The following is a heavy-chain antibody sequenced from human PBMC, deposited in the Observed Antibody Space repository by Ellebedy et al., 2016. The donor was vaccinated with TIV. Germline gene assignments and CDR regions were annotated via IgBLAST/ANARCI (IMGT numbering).Heavy chain of an antibody. CDR3: ARGHPDSNYAYHSYGMDV. J-gene: IGHJ6*02. D-gene: IGHD4-11*01. Sequence: SVKVSCKASGGTFSRYAISWVRQAPGQGLEWMGGIIPIFRTAKYAQKFQGRVTITADEFMSTAYMEVSSLRSEDTAVYYCARGHPDSNYAYHSYGMDVWGQGTTVIVSS. CDR2: IIPIFRTA. V-gene: IGHV1-69*13. CDR1: GGTFSRYA.